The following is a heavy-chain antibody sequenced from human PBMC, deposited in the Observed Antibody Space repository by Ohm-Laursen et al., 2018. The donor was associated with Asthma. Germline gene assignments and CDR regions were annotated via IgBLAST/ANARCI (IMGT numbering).Heavy chain of an antibody. CDR3: AVSIYAYGEGAY. Sequence: SLRLSCTASGFTFSDYYMSWIRQAPGKGLEWVSFISSSGFTIYYADSVKGRFAISRDNAHNSLYLQMNSLRAEDTAFYYCAVSIYAYGEGAYWGQGTLVTVSS. CDR2: ISSSGFTI. CDR1: GFTFSDYY. D-gene: IGHD3-10*01. V-gene: IGHV3-11*01. J-gene: IGHJ4*02.